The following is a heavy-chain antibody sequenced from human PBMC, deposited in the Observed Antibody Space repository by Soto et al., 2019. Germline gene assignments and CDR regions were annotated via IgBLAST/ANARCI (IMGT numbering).Heavy chain of an antibody. D-gene: IGHD5-12*01. J-gene: IGHJ5*02. Sequence: SQTLSLTCAISGDSVSSNTASWNWIRQSPSRGLEWLGRTYFRSKWYNYYAMSVKIRIIINPDTSTNQFSLQLNSVTPEDTAVYFCAKGDNLGPKTGYAFDPWGQGIMVTVSS. CDR2: TYFRSKWYN. CDR1: GDSVSSNTAS. CDR3: AKGDNLGPKTGYAFDP. V-gene: IGHV6-1*01.